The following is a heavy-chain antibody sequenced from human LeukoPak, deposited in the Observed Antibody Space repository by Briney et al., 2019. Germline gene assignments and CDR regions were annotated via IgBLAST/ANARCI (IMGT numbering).Heavy chain of an antibody. J-gene: IGHJ5*02. CDR1: GGSISSYY. V-gene: IGHV4-59*12. Sequence: SETLSLTCTVSGGSISSYYWSWIRQPPGKGLEWIGYIYYSGSTNYNPSLKSRVTMSVDTSKNQFSLKLSSVTAADTAVYYCARSTYYYDSSGYYQYNWFDPWGQGTLVTVSS. CDR2: IYYSGST. D-gene: IGHD3-22*01. CDR3: ARSTYYYDSSGYYQYNWFDP.